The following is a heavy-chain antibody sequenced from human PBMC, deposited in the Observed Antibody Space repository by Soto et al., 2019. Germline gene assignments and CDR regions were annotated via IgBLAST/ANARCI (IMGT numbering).Heavy chain of an antibody. Sequence: EVQLVESGGGLVQPGRSLRLSCAASGFIFDDYAMHWVRQAPGKGLEWVSGISFNSGSIVYADSVKGRFTISRDNAKNSLNLHMKSLRAEDTAMYCCARDRYTIFIYMDVWGKGTTVTV. CDR2: ISFNSGSI. J-gene: IGHJ6*03. V-gene: IGHV3-9*01. CDR1: GFIFDDYA. CDR3: ARDRYTIFIYMDV. D-gene: IGHD3-16*02.